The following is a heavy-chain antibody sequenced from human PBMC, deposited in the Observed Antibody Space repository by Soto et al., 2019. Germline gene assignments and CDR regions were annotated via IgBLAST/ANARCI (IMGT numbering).Heavy chain of an antibody. D-gene: IGHD6-13*01. Sequence: EVQLLESGGGLVQPGGSLRLSGAASGFTFISYAMSWVRQAPGKGLEWGSAISGGISSTYYADSVKGRFTISRDNSKHTLYLQMNSLRAEDTAVYYCAKERWAAAGTPTLDYWGQGTLVTVSS. J-gene: IGHJ4*02. CDR2: ISGGISST. CDR3: AKERWAAAGTPTLDY. V-gene: IGHV3-23*01. CDR1: GFTFISYA.